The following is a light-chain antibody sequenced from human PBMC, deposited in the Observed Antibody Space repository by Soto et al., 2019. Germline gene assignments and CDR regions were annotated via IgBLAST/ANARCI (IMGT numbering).Light chain of an antibody. CDR1: SSDVGGYNY. CDR3: SSYTSSILHV. V-gene: IGLV2-14*03. CDR2: DVS. Sequence: SALTQPASVSGSPGQSITISCTGTSSDVGGYNYVSWYQQHPGKAPKLMIYDVSNRPAGVSNRFSGSKSGNTASLTISQLQAEDEADYNCSSYTSSILHVFGTATKLTVL. J-gene: IGLJ1*01.